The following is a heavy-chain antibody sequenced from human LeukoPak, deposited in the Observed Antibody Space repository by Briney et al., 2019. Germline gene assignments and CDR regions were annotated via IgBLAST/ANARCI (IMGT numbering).Heavy chain of an antibody. V-gene: IGHV3-53*01. Sequence: GGSLRDTCAASGFTVITNDMTWVRQAPGKGLEWVSVLYSDGNTKYADSVQGGFTISRDNSKNTLYLEMNSLSPDDTAVYYCARGVEPLAANTLAYWGQGTMVTVSS. J-gene: IGHJ4*02. CDR3: ARGVEPLAANTLAY. CDR2: LYSDGNT. D-gene: IGHD1-14*01. CDR1: GFTVITND.